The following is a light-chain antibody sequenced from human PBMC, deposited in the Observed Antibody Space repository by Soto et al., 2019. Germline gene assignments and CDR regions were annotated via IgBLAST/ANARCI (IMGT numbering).Light chain of an antibody. CDR3: TSWTTSTTMQ. Sequence: QSALTQPASVSGSPGQAITSSCTGTSSDVGAYNYVSWYQQHPGKAPKLMIYDVNIRPSGVSNRFSGSKSGNTASLTISGLQAEDEADYYCTSWTTSTTMQFGVGTKVTVL. J-gene: IGLJ2*01. CDR2: DVN. V-gene: IGLV2-14*01. CDR1: SSDVGAYNY.